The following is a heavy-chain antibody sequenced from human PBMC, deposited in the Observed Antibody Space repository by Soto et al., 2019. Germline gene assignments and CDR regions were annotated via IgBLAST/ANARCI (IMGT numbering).Heavy chain of an antibody. CDR2: IIPIFGTA. CDR3: ARDIAAAGTSYGMDV. CDR1: GGTFSSYA. Sequence: SVKVSCKASGGTFSSYAISWVRQAPGQGLEWMGGIIPIFGTANYAQKFQGRVTITADESTSTAYMELSSLRSEDTAVYYCARDIAAAGTSYGMDVWGQGTTVTVSS. J-gene: IGHJ6*02. V-gene: IGHV1-69*13. D-gene: IGHD6-13*01.